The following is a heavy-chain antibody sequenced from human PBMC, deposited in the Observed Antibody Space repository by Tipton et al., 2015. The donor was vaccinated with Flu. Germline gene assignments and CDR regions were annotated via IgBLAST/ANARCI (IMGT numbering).Heavy chain of an antibody. CDR1: GFDFSDYW. CDR2: IKEDGRET. V-gene: IGHV3-7*01. Sequence: LSLTCVASGFDFSDYWMTWVRQAPGKGLEWVANIKEDGRETYYADSVKGRFTISRDNAKGSLFLQMNSLRAEDTAVYYCVQLKFLWGQGTLVSVSS. D-gene: IGHD1-1*01. CDR3: VQLKFL. J-gene: IGHJ4*02.